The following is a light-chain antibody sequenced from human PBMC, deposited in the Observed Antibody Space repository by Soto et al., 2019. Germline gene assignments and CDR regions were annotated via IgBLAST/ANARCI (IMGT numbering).Light chain of an antibody. CDR3: VLYMKGDIRV. CDR2: SGD. V-gene: IGLV8-61*01. Sequence: QTVGTQEASLSVSPGGTVKLTCGLTSGSVSSRYYPSWYRQDPGQTPRTLIYSGDIRSSGVPDRFSGSILGSKAALTITGAQADDESVYYCVLYMKGDIRVFGGGTNVTVL. CDR1: SGSVSSRYY. J-gene: IGLJ2*01.